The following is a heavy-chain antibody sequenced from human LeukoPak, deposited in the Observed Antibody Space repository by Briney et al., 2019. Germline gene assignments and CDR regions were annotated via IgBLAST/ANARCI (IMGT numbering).Heavy chain of an antibody. CDR2: IYYSGST. V-gene: IGHV4-59*01. CDR1: GGSISSYY. Sequence: SETLSLTCTVSGGSISSYYWSWIRQPPGKGLEWIGYIYYSGSTNYNPSLESGGTISVDTSKNQFSLKLSSVPAADTAVYYCARKVMVRGVILFDYWGQGTLVTVSS. D-gene: IGHD3-10*01. CDR3: ARKVMVRGVILFDY. J-gene: IGHJ4*02.